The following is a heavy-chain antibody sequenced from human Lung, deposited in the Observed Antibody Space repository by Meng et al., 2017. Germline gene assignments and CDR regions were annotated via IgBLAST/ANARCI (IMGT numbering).Heavy chain of an antibody. V-gene: IGHV7-4-1*02. J-gene: IGHJ5*02. Sequence: QVQLVQSRAELKTPGASVKVSCKASGYTFTTYSINWVRQAHGRGLEWMGWISNNTGNPTYVQGFTGRFVFSLDTSVSTAYLQISSLAAADTAVYYCARGGDFDPWGQGTLVTVSS. CDR3: ARGGDFDP. CDR1: GYTFTTYS. D-gene: IGHD2/OR15-2a*01. CDR2: ISNNTGNP.